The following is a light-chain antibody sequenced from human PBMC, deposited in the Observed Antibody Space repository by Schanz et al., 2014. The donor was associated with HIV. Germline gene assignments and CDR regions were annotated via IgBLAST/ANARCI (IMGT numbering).Light chain of an antibody. J-gene: IGLJ3*02. CDR1: SSDVGGYDF. Sequence: QSALTQPASVSGSPGQSINISCTGTSSDVGGYDFVSWYQQHPGKAPKLMIFDVTDRPSGVSDRFSGSKSANTASLAISGLQADDEGDYYCTSYTTNRTVAFGGGTKLTVL. V-gene: IGLV2-14*01. CDR3: TSYTTNRTVA. CDR2: DVT.